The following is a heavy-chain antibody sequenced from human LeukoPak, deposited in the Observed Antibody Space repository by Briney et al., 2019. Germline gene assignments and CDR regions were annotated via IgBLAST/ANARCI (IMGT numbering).Heavy chain of an antibody. J-gene: IGHJ5*02. V-gene: IGHV4-31*03. CDR1: GGSISSGGYY. CDR3: ARGIPAAISGIWFDP. CDR2: IYYSGST. D-gene: IGHD2-2*01. Sequence: PSETLSLTCTVSGGSISSGGYYWSWIRQHPGKGLEWIGYIYYSGSTYYNPSLKSRVTISVDTSKNQFSLKLSSVTAADTAVYYCARGIPAAISGIWFDPWGQGTLVTVSS.